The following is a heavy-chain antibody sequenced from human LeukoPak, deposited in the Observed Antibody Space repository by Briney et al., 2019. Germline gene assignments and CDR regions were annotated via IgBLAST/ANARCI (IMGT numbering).Heavy chain of an antibody. CDR1: GYSLTTYW. V-gene: IGHV5-51*01. J-gene: IGHJ4*02. Sequence: GESLKIPCKGSGYSLTTYWIGWVRQLPGKGLEWMGHIYPGDSDTRYSPSFQGQVTISADKSISTAYLQWSSLKAADSAMFYCARVAKTGYSSSSDYFDYWGQGTLVTVSS. D-gene: IGHD6-6*01. CDR2: IYPGDSDT. CDR3: ARVAKTGYSSSSDYFDY.